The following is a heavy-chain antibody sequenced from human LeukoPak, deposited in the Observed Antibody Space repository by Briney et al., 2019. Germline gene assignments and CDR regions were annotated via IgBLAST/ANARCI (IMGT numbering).Heavy chain of an antibody. CDR3: ARERQDTVIHSGAFNI. CDR1: GFTFSNYF. V-gene: IGHV3-30-3*01. CDR2: IASDGSHT. Sequence: GGSLRLSCAASGFTFSNYFMHWVRQAPGKGLEWVADIASDGSHTFYVESVKGRFTISRDNSKNTLYMQMNSLGPEDTAVYFCARERQDTVIHSGAFNIWGQGTMVTVSS. D-gene: IGHD2-21*02. J-gene: IGHJ3*02.